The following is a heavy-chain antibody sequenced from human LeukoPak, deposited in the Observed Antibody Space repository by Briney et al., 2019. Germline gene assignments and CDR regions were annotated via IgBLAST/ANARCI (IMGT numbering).Heavy chain of an antibody. V-gene: IGHV3-11*01. CDR1: GFTFSDYY. CDR2: ISSSGSTI. Sequence: GGSLRLSCAASGFTFSDYYMSWIRQAPGRGLEWVSYISSSGSTIYYADSVKGRFTISRDNAKNSLYLQMNSLRAEDTAVYYCASSKGHDFLDYWGQGTLVTVSS. CDR3: ASSKGHDFLDY. J-gene: IGHJ4*02. D-gene: IGHD2-21*02.